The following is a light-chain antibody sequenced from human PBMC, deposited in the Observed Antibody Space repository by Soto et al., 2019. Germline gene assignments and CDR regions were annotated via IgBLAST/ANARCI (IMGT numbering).Light chain of an antibody. CDR2: RDN. J-gene: IGLJ2*01. CDR1: SSNIGSNY. CDR3: AAWDDSLSGVV. Sequence: QPVLTQPPSASGTPGLRVTISCSGSSSNIGSNYVYWYQQLPGTAPNLLIYRDNQRPSGVPDRFSVSKSGTSASLAISGLRSEDEADYFCAAWDDSLSGVVFGGGTKLTVL. V-gene: IGLV1-47*01.